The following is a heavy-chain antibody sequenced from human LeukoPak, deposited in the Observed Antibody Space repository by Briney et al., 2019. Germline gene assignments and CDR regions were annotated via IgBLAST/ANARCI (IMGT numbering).Heavy chain of an antibody. CDR1: GYTFTSYD. D-gene: IGHD6-19*01. J-gene: IGHJ4*02. Sequence: ASVKVSCKASGYTFTSYDINWVRQATGQGLEWMGWISAYNGNTNYAQKLQGRVTMTTDTSTSTAYMELRSLRSDDTAVYYCARALSSGWYVGDYWGQGTLVTVSS. V-gene: IGHV1-18*01. CDR3: ARALSSGWYVGDY. CDR2: ISAYNGNT.